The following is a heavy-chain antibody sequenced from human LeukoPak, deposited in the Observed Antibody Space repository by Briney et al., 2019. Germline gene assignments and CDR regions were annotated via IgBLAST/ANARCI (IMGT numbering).Heavy chain of an antibody. D-gene: IGHD3-3*01. J-gene: IGHJ3*02. Sequence: PGGSLRLSCAASGFTFSSYAMSWVRQAPGKGLEWVSSISSSSSYIYYADSVKGRFTISRDNAKNSLYLQMNSLRAEDTAVYYCARSSVEWLGAFDIWGQGTMVTVSS. CDR3: ARSSVEWLGAFDI. CDR1: GFTFSSYA. V-gene: IGHV3-21*01. CDR2: ISSSSSYI.